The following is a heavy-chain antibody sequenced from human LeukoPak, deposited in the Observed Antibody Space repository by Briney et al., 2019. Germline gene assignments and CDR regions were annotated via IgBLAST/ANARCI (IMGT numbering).Heavy chain of an antibody. V-gene: IGHV3-21*01. J-gene: IGHJ5*02. CDR2: ISSSSSYI. CDR1: GFTFSSYS. CDR3: ARDGTMVRGVTWFDP. Sequence: GGSLRLSCAASGFTFSSYSMNWVRQAPGKGLEWVSSISSSSSYIYYADSVKGRFTISRDNAKNSLYLQMNGLRAEDTAVYYCARDGTMVRGVTWFDPRGQGTLVTVSS. D-gene: IGHD3-10*01.